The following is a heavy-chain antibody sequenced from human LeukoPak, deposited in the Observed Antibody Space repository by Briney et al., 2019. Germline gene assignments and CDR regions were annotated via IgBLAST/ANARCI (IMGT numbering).Heavy chain of an antibody. V-gene: IGHV3-23*01. CDR3: VKEQSSGWYRVADY. Sequence: GGSLRLSCAAAGFTFSTYVMTWVRQAPGKGLEWVSSIRDSGGITYYADSVKGRFTISRDNSKNTLHLQMNSLRVEDTAVYYCVKEQSSGWYRVADYWGQGTMVTVSS. D-gene: IGHD6-19*01. J-gene: IGHJ4*02. CDR2: IRDSGGIT. CDR1: GFTFSTYV.